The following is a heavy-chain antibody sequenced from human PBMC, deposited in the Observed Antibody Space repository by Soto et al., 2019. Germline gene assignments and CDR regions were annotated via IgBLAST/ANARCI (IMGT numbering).Heavy chain of an antibody. CDR1: GGTFSSYA. J-gene: IGHJ6*02. Sequence: QVQLVQSGAEVKKPGSSVKVSWKACGGTFSSYANSWVRQAPGQGLEWMGGIIPIFGTANYEQKFQGRVTITADESTSTGGRELSRLSSEDTAVYYCARTPRIAARPPTYGMDVWGQGTTVTVSS. D-gene: IGHD6-6*01. V-gene: IGHV1-69*01. CDR3: ARTPRIAARPPTYGMDV. CDR2: IIPIFGTA.